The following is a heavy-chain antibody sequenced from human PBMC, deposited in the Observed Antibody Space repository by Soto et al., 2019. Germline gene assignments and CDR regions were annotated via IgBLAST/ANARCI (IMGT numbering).Heavy chain of an antibody. CDR1: GFTVSSKY. D-gene: IGHD2-21*02. CDR2: IYSGGST. V-gene: IGHV3-66*01. J-gene: IGHJ6*03. Sequence: PGGSLRLSCAASGFTVSSKYMSWVRQAPGKGLEWVSVIYSGGSTYYADSVKGRFTISRDNSKNTLYLQMNSLRAEDTAVYYCGRGVGTQNYSYYRAVWGKGTTVPVSS. CDR3: GRGVGTQNYSYYRAV.